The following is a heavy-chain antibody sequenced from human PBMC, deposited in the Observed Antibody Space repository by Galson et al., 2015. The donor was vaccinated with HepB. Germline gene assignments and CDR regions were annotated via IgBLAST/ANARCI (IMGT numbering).Heavy chain of an antibody. CDR3: ARSRGVAAALNDAFDI. J-gene: IGHJ3*02. Sequence: SLRLSCAASGFTFSSYSMNWVRQAPGKGLEWVSSISSSSSYIYYADSVKGRFTISRDNAKNSLYLQMNSLRAEDTAVYYCARSRGVAAALNDAFDIWGQGTMVTVSS. CDR1: GFTFSSYS. D-gene: IGHD6-13*01. CDR2: ISSSSSYI. V-gene: IGHV3-21*01.